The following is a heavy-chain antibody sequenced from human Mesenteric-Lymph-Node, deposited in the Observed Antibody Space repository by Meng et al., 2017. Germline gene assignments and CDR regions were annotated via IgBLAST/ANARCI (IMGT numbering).Heavy chain of an antibody. CDR2: IYYSGST. V-gene: IGHV4-39*07. CDR3: ARAWKMLVVAATAGGMDV. Sequence: SETLSLTCTVSGGSISSSSYYWGWIRQPPGKGLEWIGSIYYSGSTYYNPSLKSRVTISVDTSKNQFSLKLSSVTAADTAVYYCARAWKMLVVAATAGGMDVWGQGTTVTVSS. CDR1: GGSISSSSYY. J-gene: IGHJ6*02. D-gene: IGHD2-15*01.